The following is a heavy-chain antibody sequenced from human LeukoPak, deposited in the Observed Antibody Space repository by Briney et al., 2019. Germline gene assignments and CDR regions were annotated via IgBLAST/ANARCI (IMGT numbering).Heavy chain of an antibody. CDR1: GFTFSSYA. Sequence: GGSLRLSCAASGFTFSSYAMHWVRQAPGKGLEWVAVISYDGSNKYYADSVKGRFTISRDNSKNTLYLQMNSLRAEDTAVHYCARDNIAVADFDYWGQGTLVTVSS. J-gene: IGHJ4*02. CDR2: ISYDGSNK. CDR3: ARDNIAVADFDY. V-gene: IGHV3-30-3*01. D-gene: IGHD6-19*01.